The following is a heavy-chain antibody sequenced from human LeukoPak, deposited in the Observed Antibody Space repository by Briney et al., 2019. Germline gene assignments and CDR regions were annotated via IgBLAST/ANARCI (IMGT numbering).Heavy chain of an antibody. J-gene: IGHJ4*02. CDR1: GFTFSSYG. V-gene: IGHV3-30*18. Sequence: GGSLRLSCAASGFTFSSYGMYWVRQAPGKGLEWVALISYDGSNRYYADSVKGRCTISRDNSKNTLYLQMNSLRAEDTAVYYCAKEYLYDILTGYLDYWGQGTLVTVSS. D-gene: IGHD3-9*01. CDR3: AKEYLYDILTGYLDY. CDR2: ISYDGSNR.